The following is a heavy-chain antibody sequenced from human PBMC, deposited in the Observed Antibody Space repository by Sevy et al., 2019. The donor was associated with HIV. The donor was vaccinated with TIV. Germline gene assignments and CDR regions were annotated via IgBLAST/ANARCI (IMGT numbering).Heavy chain of an antibody. Sequence: GGSLRLSCAASGFTFNNAWMSWVRQAPGKGLEWVGRIKIKTDGGTTDYAAPVKGRFTISRDDSKNTLYLQMNSLKTEDTAVYYCTTGAYYYDSGGYRGFDYWGQGTLVTVSS. V-gene: IGHV3-15*01. J-gene: IGHJ4*02. D-gene: IGHD3-22*01. CDR3: TTGAYYYDSGGYRGFDY. CDR2: IKIKTDGGTT. CDR1: GFTFNNAW.